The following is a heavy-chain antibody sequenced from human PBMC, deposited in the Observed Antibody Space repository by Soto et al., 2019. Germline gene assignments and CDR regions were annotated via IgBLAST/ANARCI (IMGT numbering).Heavy chain of an antibody. Sequence: GGSLRLSCAASGFTFSSYAMSWVRQAPGKGLEWVSAVSGSAVNTFYADSVKGRFTISRDNSKNTLYLQMSGLRAEDTAVYYCANRGGRVYWGQGTLVTVSS. CDR3: ANRGGRVY. D-gene: IGHD3-10*01. V-gene: IGHV3-23*01. CDR1: GFTFSSYA. CDR2: VSGSAVNT. J-gene: IGHJ4*02.